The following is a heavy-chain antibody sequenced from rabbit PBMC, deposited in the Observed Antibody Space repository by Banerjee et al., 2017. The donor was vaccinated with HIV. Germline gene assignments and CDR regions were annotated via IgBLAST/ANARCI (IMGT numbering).Heavy chain of an antibody. D-gene: IGHD3-1*01. CDR2: IWTGSGNT. CDR3: ARDYGPGGYVGAAFNL. V-gene: IGHV1S40*01. Sequence: QSLEESGGDLVKPGASLTLTCTASGFSLSNNYIMCWVRQAPGKGLEWIGCIWTGSGNTYYASWVIGRFTISKTSSTTVTLQMTSLTAADTATYFCARDYGPGGYVGAAFNLWGPGTLVTVS. CDR1: GFSLSNNYI. J-gene: IGHJ4*01.